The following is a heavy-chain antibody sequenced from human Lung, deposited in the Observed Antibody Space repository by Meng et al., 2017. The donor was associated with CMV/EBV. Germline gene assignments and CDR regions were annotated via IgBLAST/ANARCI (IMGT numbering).Heavy chain of an antibody. V-gene: IGHV5-51*07. CDR1: W. CDR3: ARRLLSGSYFGAHWFDT. J-gene: IGHJ5*02. D-gene: IGHD1-26*01. Sequence: WIALVHQMPRIGLVCLPATYPGNSYTIYPPSFHGQVTISVDKSINTAYPQWSRLKASDNAMYYCARRLLSGSYFGAHWFDTWGQGTLVTVSS. CDR2: TYPGNSYT.